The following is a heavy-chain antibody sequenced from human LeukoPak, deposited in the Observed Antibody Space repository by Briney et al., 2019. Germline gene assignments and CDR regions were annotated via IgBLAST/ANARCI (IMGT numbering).Heavy chain of an antibody. CDR3: ARGTGGSRSIAVAGRGYFQH. D-gene: IGHD6-19*01. CDR2: INPNSGGT. J-gene: IGHJ1*01. V-gene: IGHV1-2*02. Sequence: ASVKVSCKASGYTFTGYYMHWVRQAPGPGLEWMGWINPNSGGTNYAQKFQGRVTMTRDTSISTAYMELSRLRSDDTAVYYCARGTGGSRSIAVAGRGYFQHWGQGTLVTVSS. CDR1: GYTFTGYY.